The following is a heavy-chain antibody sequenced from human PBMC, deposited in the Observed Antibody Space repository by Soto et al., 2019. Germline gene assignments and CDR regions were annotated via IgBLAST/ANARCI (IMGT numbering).Heavy chain of an antibody. V-gene: IGHV3-33*01. CDR2: IWYDGSNK. J-gene: IGHJ4*02. D-gene: IGHD5-18*01. CDR1: GFTFSSYG. Sequence: QVQLVESGGGVVQPGRSLRLSCAASGFTFSSYGMHWVRQAPGKGLEWVAVIWYDGSNKYYADSVKGRFTISRDNSKNTMYLQMNSLRAEDTAVYYCARDAGGYTKPGGYWGQGTLVTVSS. CDR3: ARDAGGYTKPGGY.